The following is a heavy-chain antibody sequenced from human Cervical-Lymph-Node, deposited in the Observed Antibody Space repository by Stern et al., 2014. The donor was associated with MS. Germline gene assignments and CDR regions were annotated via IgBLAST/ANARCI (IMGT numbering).Heavy chain of an antibody. D-gene: IGHD3-22*01. CDR3: AKENYSSGRTTGVFGS. J-gene: IGHJ4*02. CDR1: FSIYA. Sequence: FSIYAMRWVRQAPGRGLEWVSALTGSGGSLYYRGSVKGRFTISRDNSKNILYLQMSSLRAEDTAIYYCAKENYSSGRTTGVFGSWGQGTRVSVAS. V-gene: IGHV3-23*01. CDR2: LTGSGGSL.